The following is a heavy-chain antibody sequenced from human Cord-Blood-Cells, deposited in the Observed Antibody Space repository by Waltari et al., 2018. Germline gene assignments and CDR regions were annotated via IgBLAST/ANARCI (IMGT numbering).Heavy chain of an antibody. CDR3: ARGAGRGAFDI. J-gene: IGHJ3*02. CDR2: INPNSGGT. Sequence: QVQLVQSGAEVKKPGASVKVSCKASGYTFTGYYMHWVRQAPGQGLEGMGWINPNSGGTNYAQKVQGRVTMTRDTSISTAYMELSRLRSDDTAVYYCARGAGRGAFDIWGQGTMVTVSS. V-gene: IGHV1-2*02. D-gene: IGHD3-10*01. CDR1: GYTFTGYY.